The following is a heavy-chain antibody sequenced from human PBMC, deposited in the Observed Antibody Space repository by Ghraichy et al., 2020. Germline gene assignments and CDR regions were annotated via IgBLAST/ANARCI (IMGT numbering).Heavy chain of an antibody. CDR2: INPDGSEK. CDR1: GFTFNDFW. Sequence: GGSLRLSCAASGFTFNDFWMTWVRQAPGKGLQWVANINPDGSEKYYVDSVKGRFTISRDNAKNSLYLQMNSLRAEDTAVYYCARPTSGFSNWGQETWSPSPQ. J-gene: IGHJ4*01. CDR3: ARPTSGFSN. D-gene: IGHD3-22*01. V-gene: IGHV3-7*03.